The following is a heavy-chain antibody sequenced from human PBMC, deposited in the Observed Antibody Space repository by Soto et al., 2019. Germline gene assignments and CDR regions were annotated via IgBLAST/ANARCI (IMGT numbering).Heavy chain of an antibody. Sequence: PGGSLRLSCVASGFTFNTNEMNWDRQAPGKGLEWISYIDGSATSTYYADSVKGRFTISIDNAKNSLDLQMNSLRLEDTAVYYWARDTSGLNHPFAVWGLGTMVTVSS. V-gene: IGHV3-48*03. CDR2: IDGSATST. D-gene: IGHD2-2*01. J-gene: IGHJ3*01. CDR3: ARDTSGLNHPFAV. CDR1: GFTFNTNE.